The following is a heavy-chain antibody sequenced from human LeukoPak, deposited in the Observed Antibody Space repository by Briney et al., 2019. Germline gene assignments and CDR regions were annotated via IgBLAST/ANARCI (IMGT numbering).Heavy chain of an antibody. D-gene: IGHD6-6*01. Sequence: PGGSLRLSCAASGFTFSNFEMNWVRQAPGKGLEWVSSISSRSSYIYYADSVKGRFTISRDNAKNSLYLQMNSLRAEDTAVYCGARDSFLLAARGFDPWGQGTLVTVSS. CDR3: ARDSFLLAARGFDP. V-gene: IGHV3-21*01. CDR2: ISSRSSYI. J-gene: IGHJ5*02. CDR1: GFTFSNFE.